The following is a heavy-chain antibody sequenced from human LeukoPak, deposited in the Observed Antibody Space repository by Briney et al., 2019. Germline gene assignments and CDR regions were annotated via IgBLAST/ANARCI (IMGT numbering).Heavy chain of an antibody. CDR1: GGSISSGDYY. J-gene: IGHJ4*02. V-gene: IGHV4-30-4*01. CDR3: ARAVYGILTGPHTVDY. Sequence: PSETLSLTCTVSGGSISSGDYYWSWIRQPPGKGLEWIGYIYYSGSTYYNPSLKSRVTISVDTSMNQFSLKLSSVTAADTAVYYCARAVYGILTGPHTVDYWGQGTLVTVSS. D-gene: IGHD3-9*01. CDR2: IYYSGST.